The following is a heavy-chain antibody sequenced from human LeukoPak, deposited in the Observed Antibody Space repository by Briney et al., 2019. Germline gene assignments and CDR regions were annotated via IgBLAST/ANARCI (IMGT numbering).Heavy chain of an antibody. CDR2: IYTSGST. CDR3: ARDRPTGGIDY. Sequence: SETLSLTCTVSGGSISSYYWSWIRQPAGKGLEWIGRIYTSGSTNYNPYLKSRVTMSVDTSKNQFSLKLSAVTAADTAVYYCARDRPTGGIDYWGQGTLVTVSS. D-gene: IGHD7-27*01. V-gene: IGHV4-4*07. J-gene: IGHJ4*02. CDR1: GGSISSYY.